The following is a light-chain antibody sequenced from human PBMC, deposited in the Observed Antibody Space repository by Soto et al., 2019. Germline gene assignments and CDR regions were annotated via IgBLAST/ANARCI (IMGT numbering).Light chain of an antibody. Sequence: QSALTQPASGSGSPGQSITISCTGTSSDVGGYNYVSWYQQHPGKAPKLMIYEVSNRPSGVSNRFSGSKSGNTASLTISGLQAEDDADYYCSSYTSSSLYVFGTGNKLTVL. CDR2: EVS. CDR1: SSDVGGYNY. CDR3: SSYTSSSLYV. V-gene: IGLV2-14*01. J-gene: IGLJ1*01.